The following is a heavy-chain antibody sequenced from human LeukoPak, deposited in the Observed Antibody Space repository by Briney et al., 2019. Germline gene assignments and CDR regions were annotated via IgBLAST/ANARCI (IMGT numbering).Heavy chain of an antibody. CDR2: INHSGST. CDR3: ARGSNDIVVVGAATPKYSPPHYYFDY. V-gene: IGHV4-34*01. J-gene: IGHJ4*02. D-gene: IGHD2-15*01. CDR1: GGSSSGYY. Sequence: SSETLSLICAVYGGSSSGYYWSWIRQPPGKGLEWIGEINHSGSTNYNPSLKSRVTISVDTPKNQFSLKLSYVTAADTAVYYCARGSNDIVVVGAATPKYSPPHYYFDYWGQGTLVTVSS.